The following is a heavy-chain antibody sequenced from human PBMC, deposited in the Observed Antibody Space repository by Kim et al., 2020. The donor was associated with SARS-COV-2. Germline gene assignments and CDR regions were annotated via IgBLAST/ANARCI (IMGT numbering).Heavy chain of an antibody. CDR2: IYSGSST. D-gene: IGHD2-21*02. V-gene: IGHV3-53*04. J-gene: IGHJ4*02. Sequence: GGSLRLSCAASGFTVSSNYMSWVRQAPGKGLEWVSGIYSGSSTYYADSVKGRFTISRHNSKNTLYLQMNSLRAEDTAVYYCARDWGDCVGDYWGQGTLVAIAS. CDR3: ARDWGDCVGDY. CDR1: GFTVSSNY.